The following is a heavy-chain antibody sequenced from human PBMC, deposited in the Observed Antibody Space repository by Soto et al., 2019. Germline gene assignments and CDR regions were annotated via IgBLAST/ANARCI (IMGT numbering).Heavy chain of an antibody. Sequence: GESLKISGKGSGYSFTSYWISWVRQMPGKGLEWMGRIDPSDSYTNYSPSFQGHVTISADKSISTAYLQWSSLKASDTAMYYCARQKYCGGDCYHYYYYGMDVWGQGTTVTVSS. J-gene: IGHJ6*02. D-gene: IGHD2-21*02. CDR1: GYSFTSYW. CDR2: IDPSDSYT. V-gene: IGHV5-10-1*01. CDR3: ARQKYCGGDCYHYYYYGMDV.